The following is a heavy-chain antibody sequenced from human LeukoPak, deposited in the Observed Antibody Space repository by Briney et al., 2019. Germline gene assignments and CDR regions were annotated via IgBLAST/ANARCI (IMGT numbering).Heavy chain of an antibody. CDR1: GYSISSGYY. CDR2: IYHSGST. CDR3: ARDFGYYDSSAEFDY. Sequence: SETLFLTCTVSGYSISSGYYWGWIRQPPGKGLEWIGSIYHSGSTYYNPSLKSRVTISVDTSKNQFSLKLSSVTAADTAVYYCARDFGYYDSSAEFDYWGQGTLVTVSS. J-gene: IGHJ4*02. V-gene: IGHV4-38-2*02. D-gene: IGHD3-22*01.